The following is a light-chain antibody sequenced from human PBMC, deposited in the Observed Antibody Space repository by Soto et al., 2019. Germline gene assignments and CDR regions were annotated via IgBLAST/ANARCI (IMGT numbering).Light chain of an antibody. Sequence: QSVLTQPPSASGTPGQRVTISCSGSSSNIGSNYVYWYQQLPGTAPKLLVYSDNERPSGVPDRFSGSKSGTSASLAISGLRPEDEGDYYCATWDDTLSGPNWVFGGGTKVTVL. CDR3: ATWDDTLSGPNWV. CDR2: SDN. CDR1: SSNIGSNY. V-gene: IGLV1-47*02. J-gene: IGLJ3*02.